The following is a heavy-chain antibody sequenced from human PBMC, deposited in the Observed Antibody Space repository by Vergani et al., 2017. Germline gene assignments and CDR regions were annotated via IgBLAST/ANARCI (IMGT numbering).Heavy chain of an antibody. D-gene: IGHD5-12*01. V-gene: IGHV3-23*01. Sequence: EVQLLESGGDLVQPGGSLRLSCAASGFTFNHYAMNWVRQAPGKGLEWVSGISGSGGSTYYAGSVKGRFTISRDSSKNTLYLQMNSLSDGDTAVYYCAKANPRNSGYDYLYYYHAMDVWGQVTTVTVSS. CDR3: AKANPRNSGYDYLYYYHAMDV. CDR1: GFTFNHYA. CDR2: ISGSGGST. J-gene: IGHJ6*02.